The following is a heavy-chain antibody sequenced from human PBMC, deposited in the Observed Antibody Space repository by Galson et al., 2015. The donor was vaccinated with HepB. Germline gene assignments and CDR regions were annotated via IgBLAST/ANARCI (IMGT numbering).Heavy chain of an antibody. J-gene: IGHJ4*02. Sequence: QSGAEVIEPGESLKISCTASGYSFPDSWIGWVRQMPGKGLEWMGILYPGDSDTRYGPSFQGQVTISADKSIGTAYLQWSSLKGSDTAMYYCARLGRDGYRTGDYWGQGTLVTVSS. V-gene: IGHV5-51*01. CDR1: GYSFPDSW. CDR2: LYPGDSDT. CDR3: ARLGRDGYRTGDY. D-gene: IGHD5-24*01.